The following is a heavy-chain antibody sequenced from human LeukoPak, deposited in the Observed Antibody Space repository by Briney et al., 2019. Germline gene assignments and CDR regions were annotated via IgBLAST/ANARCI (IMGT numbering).Heavy chain of an antibody. Sequence: GGSLRLSCVASRFTFSSYWMSWVRQTPGKGLEWVSSITANGDATYYADSVKGRFTISRDNSKNTLYLQMSSLRAEDTAVYYCATFGVIVRNDYYDYWGRGALVAVSS. D-gene: IGHD3-3*01. V-gene: IGHV3-23*01. CDR2: ITANGDAT. CDR1: RFTFSSYW. J-gene: IGHJ4*02. CDR3: ATFGVIVRNDYYDY.